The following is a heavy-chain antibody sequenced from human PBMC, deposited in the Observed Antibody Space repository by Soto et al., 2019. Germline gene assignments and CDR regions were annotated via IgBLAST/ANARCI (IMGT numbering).Heavy chain of an antibody. Sequence: GESLKISCKGSGYSFTNYWIAWVRRMSGKGLEWMGSIYPGDSDTRYSPSFRGQVTISADKSISTAYLQWSSLKASDTAMYYCARTSAAGKYYYGMDVWGQGTTVTVSS. CDR2: IYPGDSDT. CDR3: ARTSAAGKYYYGMDV. J-gene: IGHJ6*02. CDR1: GYSFTNYW. D-gene: IGHD6-13*01. V-gene: IGHV5-51*01.